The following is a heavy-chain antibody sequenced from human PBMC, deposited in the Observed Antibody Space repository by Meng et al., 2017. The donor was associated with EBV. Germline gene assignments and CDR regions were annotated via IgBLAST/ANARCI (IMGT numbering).Heavy chain of an antibody. CDR3: ARGRGVYCSGGSCYPGWFDP. V-gene: IGHV1-8*01. D-gene: IGHD2-15*01. J-gene: IGHJ5*02. CDR1: GYTFTSYD. CDR2: MKPNRGNT. Sequence: VQLVYSGARVNKTRASFKVSCKASGYTFTSYDINWVRQATRQGLEWMGWMKPNRGNTGYAQKFQGRVTITRNTSISTAYMELSSLRSEDTAVYYCARGRGVYCSGGSCYPGWFDPWGQGTLVTVSS.